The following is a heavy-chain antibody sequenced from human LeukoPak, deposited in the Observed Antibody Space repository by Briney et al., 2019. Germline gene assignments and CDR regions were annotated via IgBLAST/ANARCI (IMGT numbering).Heavy chain of an antibody. CDR2: IKQDGSEK. CDR1: GFTFSSYW. V-gene: IGHV3-7*01. J-gene: IGHJ4*02. D-gene: IGHD6-13*01. CDR3: ARAGDSSSWYNDY. Sequence: PGGSLRLSCAASGFTFSSYWMSWVRQAPGKGLEWVANIKQDGSEKYYVDSVKGRFTISRDNAKNSLYLQMNSLRAEDTAVYYCARAGDSSSWYNDYWGQGTLVTVSS.